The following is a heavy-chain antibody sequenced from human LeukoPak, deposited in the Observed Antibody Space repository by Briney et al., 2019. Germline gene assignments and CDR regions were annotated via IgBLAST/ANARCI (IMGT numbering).Heavy chain of an antibody. D-gene: IGHD2/OR15-2a*01. V-gene: IGHV4-31*03. Sequence: PSETLSLTCTVSGGSISSGAYHWSWIRQLPGKGLEWIGHDGAYYNPSLKSRSTISVDTSKNQFSLKLSSVTAADTAIYYCAIYFLGGGGRGTWGRGTLVTVSS. CDR2: DGA. CDR1: GGSISSGAYH. CDR3: AIYFLGGGGRGT. J-gene: IGHJ4*02.